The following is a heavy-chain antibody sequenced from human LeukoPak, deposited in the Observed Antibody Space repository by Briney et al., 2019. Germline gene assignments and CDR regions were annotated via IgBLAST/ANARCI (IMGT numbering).Heavy chain of an antibody. J-gene: IGHJ6*02. V-gene: IGHV3-21*01. D-gene: IGHD6-19*01. CDR3: AKVSAVGGFYYYGMDV. CDR2: ISSSSSYI. CDR1: GFTFSSYS. Sequence: GGSLRLSCAASGFTFSSYSMNWVRQAPGKGLEWVSSISSSSSYIYYADSVKGRFTISRDNAKNSLYLQMSSLRAEDTAVYYCAKVSAVGGFYYYGMDVWGQGTTVTVSS.